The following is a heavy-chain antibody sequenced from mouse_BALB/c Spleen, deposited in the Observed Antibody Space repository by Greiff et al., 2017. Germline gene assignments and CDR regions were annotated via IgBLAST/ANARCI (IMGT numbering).Heavy chain of an antibody. Sequence: EVQLQQSGPELVKPGASVKMSCKASGYTFTSYVMHWVKQKPGQGLEWIGYITPYNDGTKYNEKFKGKATLTSDESSSTAYMELSSLTSEDSAVYYCARDGYYDYDGFAYWGQGTLVTVSA. CDR2: ITPYNDGT. CDR1: GYTFTSYV. CDR3: ARDGYYDYDGFAY. J-gene: IGHJ3*01. V-gene: IGHV1-14*01. D-gene: IGHD2-4*01.